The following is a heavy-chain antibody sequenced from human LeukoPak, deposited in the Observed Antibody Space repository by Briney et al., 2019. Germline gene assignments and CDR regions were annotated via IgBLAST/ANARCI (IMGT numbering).Heavy chain of an antibody. J-gene: IGHJ3*02. CDR3: ARYETDCSGGSCYGAFDI. Sequence: GGSLRLSCAASGFTFSSYAMHWVRQAPGKGLEWVAVISYDGSNKYYADSVKGRFTISRDNSKNTLYLQMNSLRAEDTAVYYCARYETDCSGGSCYGAFDIWGQGTMVTVSS. CDR2: ISYDGSNK. D-gene: IGHD2-15*01. CDR1: GFTFSSYA. V-gene: IGHV3-30-3*01.